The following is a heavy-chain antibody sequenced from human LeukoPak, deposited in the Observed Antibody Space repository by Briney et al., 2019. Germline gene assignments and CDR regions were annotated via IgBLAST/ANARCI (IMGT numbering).Heavy chain of an antibody. CDR3: ATLCCGSYYMDV. J-gene: IGHJ6*03. CDR2: IIPIFGTA. Sequence: SVKVSCKASGGTFSSYAISWVRQAPGQGLEWMGGIIPIFGTANYAQKFQGRVTITADKSTSTAYMELSSLRSEDTAVYYCATLCCGSYYMDVWGKGTTVTVSS. D-gene: IGHD2-15*01. V-gene: IGHV1-69*06. CDR1: GGTFSSYA.